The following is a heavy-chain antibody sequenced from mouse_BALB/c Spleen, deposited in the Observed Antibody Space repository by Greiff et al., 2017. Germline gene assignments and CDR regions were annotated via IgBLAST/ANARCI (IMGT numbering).Heavy chain of an antibody. D-gene: IGHD2-10*02. J-gene: IGHJ2*01. CDR2: INPYNDGT. CDR1: GYTFTSYV. CDR3: ARAIEYGNRGFDY. V-gene: IGHV1-14*01. Sequence: VQLQQSGPELVKPGASVKMSCKASGYTFTSYVMHWVKQKPGQGLEWIGYINPYNDGTKYNEKFKGKATLTSDKSSSTAYMELSSLTSEDSAVYYCARAIEYGNRGFDYWGQGTTLTVSS.